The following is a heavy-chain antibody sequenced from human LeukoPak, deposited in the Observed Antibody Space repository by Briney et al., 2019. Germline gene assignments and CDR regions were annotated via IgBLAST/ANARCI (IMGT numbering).Heavy chain of an antibody. J-gene: IGHJ4*02. V-gene: IGHV3-15*01. CDR2: IKSKVDGETT. CDR1: GFTFSSAW. CDR3: SRRFWTGYYDS. Sequence: GGSPRLSCAASGFTFSSAWMTWVRQAPGKGLEYVARIKSKVDGETTDYIAPVKGRFIISRDDSKNTLYLQMNSLRTEDTAVYYCSRRFWTGYYDSWGQGTLVTVSS. D-gene: IGHD3/OR15-3a*01.